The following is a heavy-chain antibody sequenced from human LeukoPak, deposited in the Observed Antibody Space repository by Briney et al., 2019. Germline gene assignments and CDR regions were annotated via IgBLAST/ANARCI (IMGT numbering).Heavy chain of an antibody. J-gene: IGHJ4*02. CDR3: ASLTSAQPEC. V-gene: IGHV4-39*01. Sequence: SETLSLTCTVSGGSISSSSYYWGWIRQPPGKGLEWIGSIYYSGSTYYNPSLKSRVTISVDTSKNQFSLKPSSVTAADTAVYYCASLTSAQPECWGQGTLVTVSS. CDR1: GGSISSSSYY. CDR2: IYYSGST.